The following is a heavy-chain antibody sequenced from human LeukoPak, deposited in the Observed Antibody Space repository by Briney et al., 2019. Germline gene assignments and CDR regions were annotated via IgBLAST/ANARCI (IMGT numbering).Heavy chain of an antibody. D-gene: IGHD6-13*01. CDR3: AKEPYSSSWSNAFDI. CDR2: ISGSGGST. CDR1: GFTFSSYA. V-gene: IGHV3-23*01. J-gene: IGHJ3*02. Sequence: GGSLRLSCATSGFTFSSYAMSWARQAPGKGLEWVSAISGSGGSTYYADSVKGRFTISRDNSKNTLYVQMNSLRAEDTAVYYCAKEPYSSSWSNAFDIWGQGTMVTVSS.